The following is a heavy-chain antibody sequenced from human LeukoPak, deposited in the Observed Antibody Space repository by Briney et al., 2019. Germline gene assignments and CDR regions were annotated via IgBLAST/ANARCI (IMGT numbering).Heavy chain of an antibody. V-gene: IGHV4-4*02. D-gene: IGHD5-24*01. CDR3: ARREGYNFDY. CDR2: IYHSGST. Sequence: SETLSLTCAVSGGSISSSNWWSWVRQPPGKGLEWIGEIYHSGSTNYNPSLKSRVTISVDTSKNQLSLKLSSVTAADTAVYYCARREGYNFDYWGQGTLVTVSS. CDR1: GGSISSSNW. J-gene: IGHJ4*02.